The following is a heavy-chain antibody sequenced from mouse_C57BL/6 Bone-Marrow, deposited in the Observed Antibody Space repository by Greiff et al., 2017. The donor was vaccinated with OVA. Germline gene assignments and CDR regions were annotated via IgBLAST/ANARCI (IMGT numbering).Heavy chain of an antibody. CDR1: GFTFSSYA. Sequence: EVQRVESGGGLVKPGGSLKLSCAASGFTFSSYAMSWVRQTPEKRLEWVATISDGGSYTYYPDNVKGRFTISRDNAKNNLYLQMSHLKSEDTAMYYCARDNGSFYYYAMDYWGQGTSVTVSS. V-gene: IGHV5-4*01. CDR2: ISDGGSYT. CDR3: ARDNGSFYYYAMDY. J-gene: IGHJ4*01. D-gene: IGHD1-1*01.